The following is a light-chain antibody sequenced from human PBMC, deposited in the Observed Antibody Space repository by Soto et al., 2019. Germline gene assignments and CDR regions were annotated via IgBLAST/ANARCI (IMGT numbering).Light chain of an antibody. CDR3: AAWDDSLNGVV. V-gene: IGLV1-44*01. CDR1: SSNIGSNT. CDR2: SNN. Sequence: QSVLTQPPSASGTPGQRGTISCSGSSSNIGSNTVNWYQQLPGTAPKLLIYSNNQRPSGVPDRFSGSKSGISASLAISGLQSEDEADYYCAAWDDSLNGVVFGGGTQLTVL. J-gene: IGLJ2*01.